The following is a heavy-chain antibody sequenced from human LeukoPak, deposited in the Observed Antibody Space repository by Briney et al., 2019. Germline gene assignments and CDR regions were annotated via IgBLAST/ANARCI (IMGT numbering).Heavy chain of an antibody. J-gene: IGHJ4*02. CDR3: ARGLSIAAAAPY. Sequence: ASVKVSCKASGYTFTGYYMHWVRQAPGQGLEWMGWINPNSGNTGYAQKFQGRVTMTRNTSISTAYMELSSLRSEDTAVYYCARGLSIAAAAPYWGQGTLVTVSS. V-gene: IGHV1-8*02. CDR1: GYTFTGYY. D-gene: IGHD6-13*01. CDR2: INPNSGNT.